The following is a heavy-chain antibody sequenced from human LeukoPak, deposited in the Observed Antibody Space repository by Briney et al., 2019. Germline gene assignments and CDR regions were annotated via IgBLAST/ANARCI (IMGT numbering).Heavy chain of an antibody. D-gene: IGHD3-10*01. V-gene: IGHV3-53*05. CDR1: GCTVSSNY. J-gene: IGHJ4*02. CDR2: IYSGGST. Sequence: GGSLRLSCAASGCTVSSNYMSWVRQAPGKGLEWVSVIYSGGSTYYADSVEGRFTISRDNSKNTLYLQMNSLRAEDTAVYYCARDAMYYYGSGRYNWGQGTLVTVSS. CDR3: ARDAMYYYGSGRYN.